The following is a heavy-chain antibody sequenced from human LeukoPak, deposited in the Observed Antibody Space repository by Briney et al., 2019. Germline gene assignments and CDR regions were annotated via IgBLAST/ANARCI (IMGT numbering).Heavy chain of an antibody. CDR3: AELGITMIGGV. Sequence: QAGGSLTLSCAASGFTLGSYEMNWVRPAPGRGLEWVAYISSSGSTIYYADSVKGRFTISRDNAKNSLYLQMNSLRAEDTAVYYCAELGITMIGGVWGKGTTVTISS. CDR1: GFTLGSYE. CDR2: ISSSGSTI. D-gene: IGHD3-10*02. V-gene: IGHV3-48*03. J-gene: IGHJ6*04.